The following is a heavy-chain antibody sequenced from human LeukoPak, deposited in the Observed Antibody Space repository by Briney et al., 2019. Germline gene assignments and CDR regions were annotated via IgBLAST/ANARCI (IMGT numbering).Heavy chain of an antibody. CDR3: ERSIAVGGTFDY. D-gene: IGHD6-19*01. J-gene: IGHJ4*02. Sequence: GASVKVSFKASVYTFTGYYIHWVRQAPGQGLELMGGINPNSGGTNDAQKFHGRGTMTSDKSISTAYMELSRLRSDDTAVYYCERSIAVGGTFDYWGQGTLVTVSS. CDR1: VYTFTGYY. CDR2: INPNSGGT. V-gene: IGHV1-2*02.